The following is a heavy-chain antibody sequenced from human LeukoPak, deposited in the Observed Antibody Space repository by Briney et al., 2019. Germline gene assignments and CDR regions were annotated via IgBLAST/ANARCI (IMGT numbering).Heavy chain of an antibody. CDR3: ARRRYSYGFSDY. J-gene: IGHJ4*02. D-gene: IGHD5-18*01. CDR2: ISSSSSYI. V-gene: IGHV3-21*01. CDR1: GFTFSSYS. Sequence: PGGSLRLSCAASGFTFSSYSMNWVRQAPGKGLEWVSSISSSSSYIYYANSVKGRFTISRDNAKNSLYLQMNSLRAEDTAVYYCARRRYSYGFSDYWGQGTLVTVSS.